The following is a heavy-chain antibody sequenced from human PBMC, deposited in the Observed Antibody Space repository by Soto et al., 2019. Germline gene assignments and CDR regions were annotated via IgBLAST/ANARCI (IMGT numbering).Heavy chain of an antibody. J-gene: IGHJ4*02. Sequence: TLSLTCAVYGGSFSGYYVSWIRQPPWKGLEWIGEINYSGNTNYNPSLKSRVSISVDTSKNQLFLNMSSMTAADTAMYYCARHHVRGRTIVGAAEYWGQGTLVTVSS. CDR3: ARHHVRGRTIVGAAEY. CDR2: INYSGNT. CDR1: GGSFSGYY. D-gene: IGHD1-26*01. V-gene: IGHV4-34*01.